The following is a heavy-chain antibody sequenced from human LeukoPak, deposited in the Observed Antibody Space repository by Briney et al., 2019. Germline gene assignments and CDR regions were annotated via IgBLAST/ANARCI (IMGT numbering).Heavy chain of an antibody. CDR2: IYYSGST. J-gene: IGHJ3*02. CDR1: GGSISSGGYY. V-gene: IGHV4-31*03. CDR3: ARGGYKPPKAFDI. Sequence: PSETLSLTCTVSGGSISSGGYYWSWIRQHPGKGLEWIGYIYYSGSTYYNPSLESRVTISVDTSKNQFSLKLSSVTAADTAVYYCARGGYKPPKAFDIWGQGTMVTVSS. D-gene: IGHD5-24*01.